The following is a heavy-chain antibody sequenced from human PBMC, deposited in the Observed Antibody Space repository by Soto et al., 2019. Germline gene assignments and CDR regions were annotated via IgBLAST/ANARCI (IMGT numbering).Heavy chain of an antibody. V-gene: IGHV3-48*03. CDR2: ISSSGSTI. CDR3: AREKTIYYLDY. J-gene: IGHJ4*02. Sequence: PGGSLRLSCAASGFTFSSYEMNWVRQAPGKGLEWVSYISSSGSTIYYADSVKGRFTISRDNAKNSLYLQMNSLRAEDTAVYYCAREKTIYYLDYWGQGTLVTVSS. CDR1: GFTFSSYE.